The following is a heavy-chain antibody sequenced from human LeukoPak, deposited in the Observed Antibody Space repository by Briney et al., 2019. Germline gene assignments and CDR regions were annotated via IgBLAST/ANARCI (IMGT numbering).Heavy chain of an antibody. D-gene: IGHD3-16*01. J-gene: IGHJ6*03. V-gene: IGHV3-11*01. Sequence: PGGSLRLSCAASGFTFSDYYMSWIRQAPGKGLEWVSYISSSGSTILYAVSVKGRFTISRDNAENSLYLQMNSLRAEDTAVYYCARIKRSSWGTYDYYYMDVWGKGTTVTVSS. CDR1: GFTFSDYY. CDR2: ISSSGSTI. CDR3: ARIKRSSWGTYDYYYMDV.